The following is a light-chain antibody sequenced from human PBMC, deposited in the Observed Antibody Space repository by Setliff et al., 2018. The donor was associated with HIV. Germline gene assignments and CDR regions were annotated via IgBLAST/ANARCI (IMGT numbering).Light chain of an antibody. J-gene: IGLJ1*01. Sequence: QSVLTQPASVSGSPGQSITISCAGTRNDVGEYDYVSWYQHHPGKAPKLMIYDVTKRPSGVSNRFSGSKSGNTASLTISGLQAEDEADYYCCSYAGSNTYVFGTGTKVTVL. CDR2: DVT. CDR1: RNDVGEYDY. CDR3: CSYAGSNTYV. V-gene: IGLV2-23*02.